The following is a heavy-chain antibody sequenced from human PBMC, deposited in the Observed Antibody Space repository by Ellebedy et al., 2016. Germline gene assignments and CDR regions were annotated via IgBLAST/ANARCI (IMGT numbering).Heavy chain of an antibody. CDR2: INPSGGST. CDR1: GYTFTSNY. Sequence: ASVKVSCKASGYTFTSNYIHWVRQAPGQGLEWMGIINPSGGSTSYAQNLLGRVTMTRDTSTSTVYMELGSLRSEDTAVYYCSRDLPLHGIDPWGQGTLVTVSS. D-gene: IGHD1-26*01. CDR3: SRDLPLHGIDP. V-gene: IGHV1-46*04. J-gene: IGHJ5*02.